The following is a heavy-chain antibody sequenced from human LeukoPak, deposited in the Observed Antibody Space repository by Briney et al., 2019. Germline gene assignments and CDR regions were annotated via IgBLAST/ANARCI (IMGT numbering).Heavy chain of an antibody. CDR1: GFTFSSYA. CDR3: AKDLGSQMRITMVRGVIIYAFDI. Sequence: PGGSLRLSCAASGFTFSSYAMSWVRQAPGKGLEWVSAISGSGGSTYYADSVKGRFTISRDNSKNTLYLQMNSLRAEDTAVYYCAKDLGSQMRITMVRGVIIYAFDIWGQGTMVTVSS. D-gene: IGHD3-10*01. CDR2: ISGSGGST. V-gene: IGHV3-23*01. J-gene: IGHJ3*02.